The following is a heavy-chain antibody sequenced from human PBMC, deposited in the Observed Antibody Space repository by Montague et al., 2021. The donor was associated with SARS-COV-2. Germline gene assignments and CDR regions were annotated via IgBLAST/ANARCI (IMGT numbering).Heavy chain of an antibody. CDR2: VTFDGRSK. CDR3: ARDGRDCGATSCQTYYYHYMDV. CDR1: GFTFSSYA. D-gene: IGHD1-26*01. V-gene: IGHV3-30*04. Sequence: SLRLSCAASGFTFSSYAMHWVRQAPGKGLQWVAAVTFDGRSKYYADSVEGRFTISRHNSRNMLFLEMSSLRGEDTAVYYCARDGRDCGATSCQTYYYHYMDVWGQGNTVTVSS. J-gene: IGHJ6*03.